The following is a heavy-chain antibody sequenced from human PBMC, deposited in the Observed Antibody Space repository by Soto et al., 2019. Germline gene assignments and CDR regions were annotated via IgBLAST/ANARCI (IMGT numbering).Heavy chain of an antibody. V-gene: IGHV4-59*01. CDR3: ARGEYSTFYCHGLDA. Sequence: XGTLSLTCTVSGGSISGYYWSWIRQPPGKGLEQIGYIHYSGSTDYNPSLKSRVTILVDTSKNQFSLKLSSVTAADTAVYYCARGEYSTFYCHGLDAWGQGILVTVSS. CDR1: GGSISGYY. D-gene: IGHD5-12*01. CDR2: IHYSGST. J-gene: IGHJ5*02.